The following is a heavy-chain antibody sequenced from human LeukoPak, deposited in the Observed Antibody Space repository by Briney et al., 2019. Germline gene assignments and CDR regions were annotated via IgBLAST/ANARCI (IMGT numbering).Heavy chain of an antibody. CDR3: AKDAFDI. Sequence: PGGSLRLSCAASGLTFSTYAMRWVRQAPGKGLEWVAVISYDGSNKYYADSVKGRFTISRDNSKNTLYLQMNSLRAEDTAVYYCAKDAFDIWGQGTMVTVSS. V-gene: IGHV3-30*04. CDR1: GLTFSTYA. J-gene: IGHJ3*02. CDR2: ISYDGSNK.